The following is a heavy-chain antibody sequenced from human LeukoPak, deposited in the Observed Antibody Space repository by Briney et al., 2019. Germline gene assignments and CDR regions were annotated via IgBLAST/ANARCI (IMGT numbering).Heavy chain of an antibody. CDR3: ARAVDVADY. D-gene: IGHD3-16*01. Sequence: GGSLRLSCAASGFIFTDHWMSWVRQAPGKGLEWVANIKEDESTKFYADSVRGRFTISRDNAKASVYLQMNNLRVEDTALYYCARAVDVADYWGRGTLVTVSS. CDR1: GFIFTDHW. CDR2: IKEDESTK. J-gene: IGHJ4*02. V-gene: IGHV3-7*01.